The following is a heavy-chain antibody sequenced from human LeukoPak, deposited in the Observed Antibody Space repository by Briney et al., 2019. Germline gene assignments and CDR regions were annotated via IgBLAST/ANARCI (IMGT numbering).Heavy chain of an antibody. CDR3: ARGRGGTVVRGYLDY. Sequence: ASANVSCKASGYTFTNDDIMWVRQATGQGPEWMGWMNSNSGNTGYAQKFQGRVTITRDTSINTAYMELHSLTSEDTAVYYCARGRGGTVVRGYLDYWGQGTLVTVSS. CDR2: MNSNSGNT. V-gene: IGHV1-8*01. D-gene: IGHD3-10*01. CDR1: GYTFTNDD. J-gene: IGHJ4*02.